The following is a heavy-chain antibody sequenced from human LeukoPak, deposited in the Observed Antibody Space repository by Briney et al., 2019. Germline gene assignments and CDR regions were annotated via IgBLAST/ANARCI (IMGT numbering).Heavy chain of an antibody. CDR1: GGSVGSSSYS. Sequence: SETLSLTCTVSGGSVGSSSYSWGWIRQPPGKGLEWIGSMYYGGNTYYNPSLKSQVTISVDSSTNQFSLELNSVTAADTAVYYCARFKSAWHAFDYWGQGTLVTVSS. J-gene: IGHJ4*02. D-gene: IGHD3-3*01. CDR2: MYYGGNT. CDR3: ARFKSAWHAFDY. V-gene: IGHV4-39*01.